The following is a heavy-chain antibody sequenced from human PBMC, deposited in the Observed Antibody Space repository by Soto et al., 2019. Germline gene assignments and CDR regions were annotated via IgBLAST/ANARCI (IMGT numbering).Heavy chain of an antibody. V-gene: IGHV1-18*01. CDR3: ARAVYRLGKQQLEQATQDYYYYGMDV. D-gene: IGHD6-13*01. CDR2: ISAYNGNT. Sequence: ASVKVSCKASGYTFTSYGSSWVRQAPGQGLEWMGWISAYNGNTNYAQKLQGRVTMTTDTSTSTAYMELRSLRSDDTAVYYCARAVYRLGKQQLEQATQDYYYYGMDVWGQGTTVTVSS. CDR1: GYTFTSYG. J-gene: IGHJ6*02.